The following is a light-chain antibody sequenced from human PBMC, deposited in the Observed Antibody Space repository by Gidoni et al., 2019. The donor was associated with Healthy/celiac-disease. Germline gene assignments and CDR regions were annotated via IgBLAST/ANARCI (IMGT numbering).Light chain of an antibody. CDR1: QSVLYNSNNKNY. CDR2: WAS. Sequence: DIVMTQSPDSLAVSLGERATINCKSSQSVLYNSNNKNYLAWYQQKPVQPPKLLLYWASTRESGVPDRVSGSGSGTDFTLTISSLQAEDVAVYYCQQYYSTPYTFGQGTKLEIK. V-gene: IGKV4-1*01. CDR3: QQYYSTPYT. J-gene: IGKJ2*01.